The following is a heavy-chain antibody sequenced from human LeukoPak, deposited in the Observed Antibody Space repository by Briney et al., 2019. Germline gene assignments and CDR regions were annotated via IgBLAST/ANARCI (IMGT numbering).Heavy chain of an antibody. CDR3: ARDRGSGYIILDF. V-gene: IGHV1-2*02. CDR1: GYTFTAYY. CDR2: INPTRGDT. D-gene: IGHD5-24*01. J-gene: IGHJ4*02. Sequence: GASVRVSCKASGYTFTAYYMHWVRQAPGQGLEWMGWINPTRGDTKYAQKFQDRVTMTRDTSISTAYMELSRLTSDDPAVYYCARDRGSGYIILDFWGPGTLVTVSS.